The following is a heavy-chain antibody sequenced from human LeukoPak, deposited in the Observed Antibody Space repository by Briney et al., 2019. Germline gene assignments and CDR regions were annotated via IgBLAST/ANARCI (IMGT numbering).Heavy chain of an antibody. D-gene: IGHD6-19*01. J-gene: IGHJ3*02. CDR2: VNSDGGST. CDR1: GFTFSSDW. Sequence: PGGSLRLSCAASGFTFSSDWMHRVRQGPGKELVWVSRVNSDGGSTNYADSVKGRFTISRDNAKNTLYLQMNGLRADDTAVYYCARSSGRSPFDMWGQGTMVTVSS. V-gene: IGHV3-74*01. CDR3: ARSSGRSPFDM.